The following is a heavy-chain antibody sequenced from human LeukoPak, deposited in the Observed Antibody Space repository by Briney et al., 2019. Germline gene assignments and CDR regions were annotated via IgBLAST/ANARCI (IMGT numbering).Heavy chain of an antibody. J-gene: IGHJ6*03. D-gene: IGHD3-16*01. V-gene: IGHV3-48*04. CDR1: GFTFSSYT. CDR2: ISSSGSII. CDR3: ARGVRGYYMDV. Sequence: GGSLRLSCAASGFTFSSYTMNWVRQAPGKGLEWVSYISSSGSIIYYADSVKGRFTISRDNAKNSLYLKMNSLRAEDTAVYYCARGVRGYYMDVWGKGTTVTISS.